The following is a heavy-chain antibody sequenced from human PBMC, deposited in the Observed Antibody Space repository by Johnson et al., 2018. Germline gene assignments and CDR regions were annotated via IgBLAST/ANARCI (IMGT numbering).Heavy chain of an antibody. D-gene: IGHD3-22*01. Sequence: QVQLQESGPGLVKPSETLSLTCSVSGGSISSSSYYWGWIRQPPGKGLEWIGTIYYSGSTYYNPSLKSRVTISLDTSKNQFSLKLSSVTAADPALYYCAGPQYYYDSSGRAPGYFDLWGRGTLVTVSS. V-gene: IGHV4-39*07. CDR2: IYYSGST. CDR3: AGPQYYYDSSGRAPGYFDL. J-gene: IGHJ2*01. CDR1: GGSISSSSYY.